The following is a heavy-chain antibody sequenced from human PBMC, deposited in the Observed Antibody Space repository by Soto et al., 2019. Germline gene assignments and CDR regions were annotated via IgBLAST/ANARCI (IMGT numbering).Heavy chain of an antibody. D-gene: IGHD6-19*01. CDR1: GASVSSGSFY. J-gene: IGHJ4*02. CDR2: IYNNETF. Sequence: KTSETLSLTCSVSGASVSSGSFYWSWIRQPPGKGLEWIGFIYNNETFNYNPSLKSRVTLSVDTSKHQFSLKLSSVTAAGTAVYYCARVPLRYSSSHNFDSWGQGALVTVSS. V-gene: IGHV4-61*01. CDR3: ARVPLRYSSSHNFDS.